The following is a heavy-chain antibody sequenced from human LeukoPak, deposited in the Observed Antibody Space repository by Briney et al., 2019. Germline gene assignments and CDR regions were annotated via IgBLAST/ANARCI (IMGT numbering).Heavy chain of an antibody. J-gene: IGHJ6*02. CDR2: ILNDGST. CDR3: ARGSIGGSGSYYRDYYYGMDV. Sequence: SETLSLTCTVSGGSISTFYWTWIRQPAGKGLEWIGRILNDGSTNYNPSLKRRVTMSVDTSKNQFSLKVNSVTAADTAVYYCARGSIGGSGSYYRDYYYGMDVWGQGITVTVSS. CDR1: GGSISTFY. D-gene: IGHD3-10*01. V-gene: IGHV4-4*07.